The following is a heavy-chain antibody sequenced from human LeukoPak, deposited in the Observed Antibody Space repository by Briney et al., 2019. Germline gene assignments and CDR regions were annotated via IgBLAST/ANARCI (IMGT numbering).Heavy chain of an antibody. Sequence: PGRSLRLSCAASGFTFDNYAMXXXXXXPXXXXXXXXXLXWXXXSPXHADSVKGRFTXSRDXAXXXLYLQMNDLRIEDTALYYCAKAGARGKYSGWSGDFLDVWGQGTKVTVSP. D-gene: IGHD6-25*01. CDR1: GFTFDNYA. V-gene: IGHV3-9*01. CDR3: AKAGARGKYSGWSGDFLDV. CDR2: LXWXXXSP. J-gene: IGHJ3*01.